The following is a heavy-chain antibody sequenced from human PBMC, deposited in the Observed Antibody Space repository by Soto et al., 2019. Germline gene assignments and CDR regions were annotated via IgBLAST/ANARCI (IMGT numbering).Heavy chain of an antibody. V-gene: IGHV1-69*06. CDR2: IIPIFGTA. CDR1: GGTFSSYA. D-gene: IGHD3-10*01. CDR3: ARPSAGGDYYYYYGMDV. Sequence: VASVKVSCKASGGTFSSYAISWVRQAPGQGLEWMGGIIPIFGTANYAQKFQGRVTITADKSTSTAYMELSSLRSEDTAVYYCARPSAGGDYYYYYGMDVWGQGTTVTVSS. J-gene: IGHJ6*02.